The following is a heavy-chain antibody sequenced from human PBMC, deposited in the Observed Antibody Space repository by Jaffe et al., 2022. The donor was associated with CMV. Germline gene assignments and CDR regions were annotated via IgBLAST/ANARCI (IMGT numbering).Heavy chain of an antibody. J-gene: IGHJ6*03. V-gene: IGHV4-34*01. D-gene: IGHD2-2*01. CDR2: INHSGST. CDR3: ARGGGVVVPAADQNYYYMDV. CDR1: GGSFSGYY. Sequence: QVQLQQWGAGLLKPSETLSLTCAVYGGSFSGYYWSWIRQPPGKGLEWIGEINHSGSTNYNPSLKSRVTISVDTSKNQFSLKLSSVTAADTAVYYCARGGGVVVPAADQNYYYMDVWGKGTTVTVSS.